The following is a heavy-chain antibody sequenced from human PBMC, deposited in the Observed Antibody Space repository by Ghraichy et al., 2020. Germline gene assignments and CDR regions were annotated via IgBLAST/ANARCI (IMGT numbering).Heavy chain of an antibody. CDR1: GFRFNTAW. CDR3: NTVGDWHGSGY. CDR2: LKSNNDGGTA. D-gene: IGHD3-10*01. J-gene: IGHJ4*02. V-gene: IGHV3-15*01. Sequence: LSLTCAASGFRFNTAWMSWVRLAPGKGLEWVGRLKSNNDGGTADYAAAVKGRFTMSRDDSRDTLYLHLNSLKTEDTAVYYCNTVGDWHGSGYRGQGTPVTVSS.